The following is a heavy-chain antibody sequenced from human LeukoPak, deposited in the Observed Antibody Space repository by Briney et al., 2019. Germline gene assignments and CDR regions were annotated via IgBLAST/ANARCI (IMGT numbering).Heavy chain of an antibody. D-gene: IGHD3-16*02. CDR1: GFTFSSYW. CDR2: INSDGSST. Sequence: GGSLRLSCAASGFTFSSYWMHWVRQAPGKGLVWVSRINSDGSSTSYADSVKGRFTISRDNAKNTLYLQMNSLRAEDTAVYYCARASPQVIDTRGMDVWGQGTTVTVSS. V-gene: IGHV3-74*01. J-gene: IGHJ6*02. CDR3: ARASPQVIDTRGMDV.